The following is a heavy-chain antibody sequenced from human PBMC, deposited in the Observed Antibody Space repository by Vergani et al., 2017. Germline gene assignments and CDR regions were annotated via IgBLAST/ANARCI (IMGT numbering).Heavy chain of an antibody. V-gene: IGHV3-49*04. CDR3: VRAIRFGSYNWFDP. CDR1: GFTFGDYA. CDR2: IRSKAYGGTT. D-gene: IGHD3-10*01. J-gene: IGHJ5*02. Sequence: VQLVESGGGVVQPGRSLRLSCAASGFTFGDYAMSWVRQAPGKGLEWVGLIRSKAYGGTTEYAASVKGRFTISRDNAKNSLFLEMNSLRSEDTAVYYCVRAIRFGSYNWFDPWGQGTLVTVSS.